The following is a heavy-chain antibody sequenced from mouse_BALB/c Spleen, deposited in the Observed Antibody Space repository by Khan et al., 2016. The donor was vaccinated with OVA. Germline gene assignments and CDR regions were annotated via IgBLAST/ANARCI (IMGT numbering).Heavy chain of an antibody. D-gene: IGHD1-1*01. CDR3: TRLAYYYGSEGFAY. V-gene: IGHV5-6*01. CDR2: VSTGGGYT. Sequence: EVELVESGGDLVKPGGSLKLSCAASGFTFSTYGMSWVRQTPDKRLEWVATVSTGGGYTYYPDSVKGRFTISRDKAKNTLYLQMSSLKSEDTAMFFCTRLAYYYGSEGFAYWGQGTLVTVSA. CDR1: GFTFSTYG. J-gene: IGHJ3*01.